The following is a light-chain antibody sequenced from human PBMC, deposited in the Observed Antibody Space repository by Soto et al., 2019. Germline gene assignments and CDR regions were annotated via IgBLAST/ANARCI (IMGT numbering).Light chain of an antibody. CDR3: QQYNSYFWT. J-gene: IGKJ1*01. Sequence: EMQMTESLGSVSASEGERVTITCRASQGISSWLAWYQQKPGKAPKLLIYKASSLESGVPSRFSGSGSVTEFTLTICSLHPEDFATYYCQQYNSYFWTFGQGTKVEIK. CDR2: KAS. CDR1: QGISSW. V-gene: IGKV1-5*03.